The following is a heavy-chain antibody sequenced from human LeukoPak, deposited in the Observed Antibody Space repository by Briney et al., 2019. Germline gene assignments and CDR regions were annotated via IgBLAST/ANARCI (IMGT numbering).Heavy chain of an antibody. CDR3: AREGGSGSYWVPPKYYGMDV. V-gene: IGHV4-31*03. CDR1: GGSISSGGYY. CDR2: IYYSGST. J-gene: IGHJ6*02. Sequence: SETLSHTCTASGGSISSGGYYWSWIRQHPGKGLEWIGYIYYSGSTYYNPSLKSRVTISVDTSKNQFSLKLSSVTAADTAVYYCAREGGSGSYWVPPKYYGMDVWGQGTTVTVSS. D-gene: IGHD3-10*01.